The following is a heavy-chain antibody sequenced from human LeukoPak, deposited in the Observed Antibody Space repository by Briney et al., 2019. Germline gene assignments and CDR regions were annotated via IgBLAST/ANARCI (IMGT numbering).Heavy chain of an antibody. Sequence: GGSLRLSCAASGLTFSSYAMSWGRQAPGKGLEWVLAISGSGGSTYYADSVKGRFTISRDNSKNTLYLQMNSLRAEDTAVYYCAKDDHGGSGWRDYFDYWGQGTLVTVSS. J-gene: IGHJ4*02. V-gene: IGHV3-23*01. CDR2: ISGSGGST. D-gene: IGHD6-19*01. CDR1: GLTFSSYA. CDR3: AKDDHGGSGWRDYFDY.